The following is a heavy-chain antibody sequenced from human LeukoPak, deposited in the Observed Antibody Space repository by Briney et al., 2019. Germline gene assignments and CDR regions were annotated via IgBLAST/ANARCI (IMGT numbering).Heavy chain of an antibody. Sequence: GGSLRLSCAASGFIFSSYSMSWVRQAPGKGLEWVSSISTSSSYIYYADSVKGRFTISRDNAKNSLYLQMNSLRAEDTAMYYCARAGHSYYDILAGWWGYYMDVWGKGTTVTISS. CDR3: ARAGHSYYDILAGWWGYYMDV. J-gene: IGHJ6*03. V-gene: IGHV3-21*01. CDR2: ISTSSSYI. D-gene: IGHD3-9*01. CDR1: GFIFSSYS.